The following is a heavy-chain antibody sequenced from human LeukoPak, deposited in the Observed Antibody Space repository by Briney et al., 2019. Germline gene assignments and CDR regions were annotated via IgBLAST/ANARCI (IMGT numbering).Heavy chain of an antibody. V-gene: IGHV3-48*03. CDR2: ISSSGSTI. CDR3: SELGITMIGGV. D-gene: IGHD3-10*02. CDR1: GLTFSSYA. J-gene: IGHJ6*04. Sequence: GGSLRLSGGASGLTFSSYAMHWVRQAPGKGLEGVSYISSSGSTIYYADSVKGRFTISRDNPKNSLYLQMKSLRARAPACYYCSELGITMIGGVWGKGTTVTISS.